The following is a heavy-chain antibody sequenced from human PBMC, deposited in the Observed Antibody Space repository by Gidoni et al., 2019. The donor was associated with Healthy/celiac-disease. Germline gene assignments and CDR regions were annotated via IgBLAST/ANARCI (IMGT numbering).Heavy chain of an antibody. V-gene: IGHV4-59*01. J-gene: IGHJ5*02. D-gene: IGHD6-13*01. CDR3: ARYTSSSWTNWFDP. CDR1: GGSNSSYY. Sequence: QVQLQESGPGLVKPSETLSLTCPVSGGSNSSYYWSWIRQPPGKGLEWIGYIYYSGSTNYNPSLKSRVTISVDTSKNQFSLKLSSVTAADTAVYYCARYTSSSWTNWFDPWGQGTLVTVSS. CDR2: IYYSGST.